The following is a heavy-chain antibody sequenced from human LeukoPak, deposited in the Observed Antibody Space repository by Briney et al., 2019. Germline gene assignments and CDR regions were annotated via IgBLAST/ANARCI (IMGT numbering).Heavy chain of an antibody. CDR2: ISSSGGTI. Sequence: GGSLRLSCAASGFTFSDSYMSWIRQAPGKGLEWISYISSSGGTIYYADSVKGRFSVSRDNAKNSLYLQMNSLRAEDTAVYYCARGYCSGGTCYLFDYWGQGTLVTVSS. D-gene: IGHD2-15*01. V-gene: IGHV3-11*04. CDR1: GFTFSDSY. J-gene: IGHJ4*02. CDR3: ARGYCSGGTCYLFDY.